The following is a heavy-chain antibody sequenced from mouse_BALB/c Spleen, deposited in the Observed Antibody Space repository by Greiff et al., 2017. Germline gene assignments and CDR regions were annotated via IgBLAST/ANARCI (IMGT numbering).Heavy chain of an antibody. D-gene: IGHD1-1*01. V-gene: IGHV14-4*02. CDR1: GFNIKDYY. Sequence: EVQRVESGAELVRSGASVKLSCTASGFNIKDYYMHWVKQRPEQGLEWIGWIDPENGDTEYAPKFQGKATMSADTSSNTAYLQLSSLTSEDTAVYYCNPLLRGFAYWGQGTLVTVSA. J-gene: IGHJ3*01. CDR2: IDPENGDT. CDR3: NPLLRGFAY.